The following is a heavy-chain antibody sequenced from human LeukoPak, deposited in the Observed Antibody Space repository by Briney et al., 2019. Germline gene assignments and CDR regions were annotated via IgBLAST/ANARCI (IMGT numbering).Heavy chain of an antibody. D-gene: IGHD4-11*01. CDR2: IKQDGSEK. J-gene: IGHJ4*02. CDR3: ARLTKRILPRTVTSDY. V-gene: IGHV3-7*01. CDR1: GFTFSSYW. Sequence: PGGSLRLSCAASGFTFSSYWMSWVRQAPGKGLEWVANIKQDGSEKYYVDSVKGRFTISRDNAKNSLYLQMNSLRAEDTAVYYCARLTKRILPRTVTSDYWGQGTLVTVSS.